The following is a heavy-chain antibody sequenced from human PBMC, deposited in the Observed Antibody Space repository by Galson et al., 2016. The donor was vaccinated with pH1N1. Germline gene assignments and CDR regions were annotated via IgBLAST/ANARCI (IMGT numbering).Heavy chain of an antibody. CDR3: AKEGASRSAGYFES. Sequence: SLTCAVYSESFSNYYWSWIRQPPGKGLEWIGEINYGGSTNYNPSLMSRVSISIDTSKNQFQLKLRSVTAADTAIYYCAKEGASRSAGYFESWGQGALVTVSS. CDR1: SESFSNYY. D-gene: IGHD1-26*01. J-gene: IGHJ4*02. CDR2: INYGGST. V-gene: IGHV4-34*01.